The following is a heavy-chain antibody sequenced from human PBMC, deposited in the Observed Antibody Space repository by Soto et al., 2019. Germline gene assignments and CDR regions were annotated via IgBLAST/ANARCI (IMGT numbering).Heavy chain of an antibody. V-gene: IGHV3-23*01. CDR2: ITASGATT. J-gene: IGHJ6*02. CDR1: EFDFSNYA. CDR3: AKSSSRAHYYAMDV. D-gene: IGHD2-2*01. Sequence: VQLLESGGGLIQPGGSLRLSCAASEFDFSNYAMAWVRQAPGKGLEWVSHITASGATTYYADSVKGRFTISRDNSKNTLYLHMSALRVEDTAVYYCAKSSSRAHYYAMDVWGQGTTVTVFS.